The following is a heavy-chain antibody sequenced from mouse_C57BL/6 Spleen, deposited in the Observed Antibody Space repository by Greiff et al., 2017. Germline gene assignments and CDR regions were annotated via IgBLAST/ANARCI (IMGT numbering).Heavy chain of an antibody. V-gene: IGHV1-18*01. CDR1: GYTFTDYN. D-gene: IGHD2-4*01. CDR2: INPNNGGT. Sequence: EVQVVESGPELVKPGASVKIPCKASGYTFTDYNMDWVKQSHGKSLEWIGDINPNNGGTIYNQKFKGKATLTVGKSSSTAYMELRSLTSEDTAVYYCARPDVRSTMITTTDWYFDVWGTGTTVTVSS. J-gene: IGHJ1*03. CDR3: ARPDVRSTMITTTDWYFDV.